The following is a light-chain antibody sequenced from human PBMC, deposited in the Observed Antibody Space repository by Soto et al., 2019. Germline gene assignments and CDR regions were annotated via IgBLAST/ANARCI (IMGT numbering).Light chain of an antibody. CDR2: GAS. J-gene: IGKJ1*01. CDR1: QSVSSD. CDR3: QQYGSSPAT. Sequence: EIVMTQSPATLSVSPGERATLSCRASQSVSSDLAWYQHKPGQAPRLLIYGASTRATGIPARFSGRGSGTEFTLTISSLQSVDFAVYFCQQYGSSPATFGQGTKVDIK. V-gene: IGKV3-15*01.